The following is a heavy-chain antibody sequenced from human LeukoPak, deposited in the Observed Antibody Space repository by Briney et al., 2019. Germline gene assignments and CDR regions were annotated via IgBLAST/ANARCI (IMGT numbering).Heavy chain of an antibody. D-gene: IGHD2-15*01. V-gene: IGHV4-38-2*01. CDR1: GYSISSGYH. CDR2: IINSGNT. J-gene: IGHJ4*02. CDR3: ARTRYCSGTPCFSPELFDS. Sequence: SETLSLTCAVSGYSISSGYHWGWIRQSPGKGLEWIVSIINSGNTYYNPSLRSRVTISVDTSMNQFSLKLTSVTAADTAVYYCARTRYCSGTPCFSPELFDSWGQGTLVTVSS.